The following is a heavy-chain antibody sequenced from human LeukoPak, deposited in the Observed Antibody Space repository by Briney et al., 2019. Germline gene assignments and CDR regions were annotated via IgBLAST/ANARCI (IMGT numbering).Heavy chain of an antibody. CDR3: ASGEYQTGWPPKTAEYFRY. CDR1: GYTFTTYG. D-gene: IGHD2/OR15-2a*01. CDR2: ISGSNGNT. V-gene: IGHV1-18*01. Sequence: ASVKVSCKASGYTFTTYGVTWVRQAPGQGLEWMGWISGSNGNTNYSPRLQDRVTVTTDTSATTAYMELRRLRSDDTAVYYCASGEYQTGWPPKTAEYFRYWGQGTRVTVSS. J-gene: IGHJ1*01.